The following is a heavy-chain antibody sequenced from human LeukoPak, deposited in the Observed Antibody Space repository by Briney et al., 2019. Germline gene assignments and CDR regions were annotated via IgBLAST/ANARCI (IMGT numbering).Heavy chain of an antibody. D-gene: IGHD3-22*01. J-gene: IGHJ4*02. V-gene: IGHV4-4*09. CDR3: ARHTYYYDSSGYSQTYYFDY. Sequence: PETLSLTCTVSGGSISSYYWRWIRQPPGKGMEWIGYIYTSGSTNYNPSLKSRVTISVDTSKNQFSLKLSSVTAADTAVYYCARHTYYYDSSGYSQTYYFDYWGQETLVTVSS. CDR2: IYTSGST. CDR1: GGSISSYY.